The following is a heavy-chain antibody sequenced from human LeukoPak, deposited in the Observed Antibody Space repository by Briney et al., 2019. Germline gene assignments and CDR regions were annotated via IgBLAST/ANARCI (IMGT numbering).Heavy chain of an antibody. V-gene: IGHV3-30-3*01. Sequence: GGSLRLSCAASGFTFNTYAMHWVRQAPGKGLEEVALISYAGNNKFYRDSVKGRFSVSRDNSKSTLQMDNLRLEDTAVYYCARAGSAGLYYYYMDVWGKGTMVTVSS. CDR2: ISYAGNNK. J-gene: IGHJ6*03. D-gene: IGHD6-25*01. CDR1: GFTFNTYA. CDR3: ARAGSAGLYYYYMDV.